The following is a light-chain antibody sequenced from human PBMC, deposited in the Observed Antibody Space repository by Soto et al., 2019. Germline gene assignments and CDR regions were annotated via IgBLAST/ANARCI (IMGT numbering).Light chain of an antibody. CDR1: QTVNTW. V-gene: IGKV1-5*01. J-gene: IGKJ4*01. CDR2: DAS. CDR3: QQYNSYSPEGLT. Sequence: DIQVTQSTSTLSASVGDRVTITCRASQTVNTWLAWYQHKPGKAPKLLIYDASVLETGVPSRFSGFSSGTEFTLTISSLQPDDFATYFCQQYNSYSPEGLTFGGGTKVDI.